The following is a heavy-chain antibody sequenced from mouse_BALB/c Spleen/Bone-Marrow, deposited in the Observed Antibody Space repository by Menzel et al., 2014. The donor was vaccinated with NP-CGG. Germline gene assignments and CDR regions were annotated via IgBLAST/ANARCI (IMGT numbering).Heavy chain of an antibody. CDR1: GYAFTNYL. CDR2: INPGSGGT. CDR3: ARCLTGTSAMDY. J-gene: IGHJ4*01. Sequence: QVQLKESGAELVRPGTSVKVSCKAAGYAFTNYLIEWVKQRPGQGLEWIGVINPGSGGTNYNEKFKAKARLTADKSSSTAYMQLSSLTSDDSAVYFCARCLTGTSAMDYWGQGTSVTVSS. D-gene: IGHD4-1*01. V-gene: IGHV1-54*01.